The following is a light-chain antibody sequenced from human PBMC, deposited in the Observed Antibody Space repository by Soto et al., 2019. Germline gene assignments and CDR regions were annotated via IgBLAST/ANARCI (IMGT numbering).Light chain of an antibody. V-gene: IGLV2-14*01. Sequence: QSALTQPASVSGSAGQSITISCSGTMRDVGAYNLVSWYQQHPGTAPKLIIYEVRNRPSGISSRFSGSRSGNTASLTISGLQPEDEGDYDFSAYTARSTLVFGGGTQLTVL. CDR1: MRDVGAYNL. CDR2: EVR. CDR3: SAYTARSTLV. J-gene: IGLJ3*02.